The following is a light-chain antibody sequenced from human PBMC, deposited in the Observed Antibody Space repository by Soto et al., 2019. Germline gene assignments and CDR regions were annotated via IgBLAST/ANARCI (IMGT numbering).Light chain of an antibody. V-gene: IGLV1-40*03. Sequence: QSALTQPPSVSGAPGQTVTISCTGSSSNIGVGYDAHWYQHVPGTAPKLLIYSNSNRPSGVPDRFSGSKSGALASLAITGLQAEDEADYYCQSYDNNLNVVVFGGGTKLTVL. CDR2: SNS. CDR1: SSNIGVGYD. J-gene: IGLJ2*01. CDR3: QSYDNNLNVVV.